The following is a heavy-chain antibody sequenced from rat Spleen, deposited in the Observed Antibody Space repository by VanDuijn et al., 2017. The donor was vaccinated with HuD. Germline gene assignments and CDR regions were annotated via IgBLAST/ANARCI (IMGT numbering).Heavy chain of an antibody. CDR3: ARRHFGYTDYFDY. J-gene: IGHJ2*01. CDR1: GFTFSDYY. CDR2: ISYEGSGT. Sequence: EVQLVESGGGLVQPGGSMKLSCAASGFTFSDYYMAWVRQAPKKGLEWVASISYEGSGTYYGDSVKGRFTISRDNAKSTLYLQMNSLRSEDTATYYCARRHFGYTDYFDYWGQGVMVTVSS. D-gene: IGHD1-4*01. V-gene: IGHV5-22*01.